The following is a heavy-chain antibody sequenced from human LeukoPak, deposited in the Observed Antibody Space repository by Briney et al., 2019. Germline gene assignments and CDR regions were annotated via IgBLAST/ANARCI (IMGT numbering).Heavy chain of an antibody. J-gene: IGHJ4*02. CDR2: ISWSSSYI. D-gene: IGHD3-22*01. V-gene: IGHV3-21*01. CDR1: GFTFDGYA. Sequence: GGSLRLSCAASGFTFDGYAMNWVRQAPGKGLEWVSAISWSSSYIYYADSVKGRFTISRDNAKNSLYLQMNSLRAEDTAVYYCARDRRTYYYDSSGYPFDYWGQGTLVTVSS. CDR3: ARDRRTYYYDSSGYPFDY.